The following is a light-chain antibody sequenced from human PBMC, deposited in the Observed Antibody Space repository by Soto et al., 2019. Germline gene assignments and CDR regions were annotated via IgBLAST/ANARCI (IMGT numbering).Light chain of an antibody. V-gene: IGLV2-14*01. CDR1: NSDVNY. J-gene: IGLJ1*01. CDR2: EVI. Sequence: QSALTQPASVSGAPGQSITISCTGTNSDVNYVSWHQQHPGKAPKLMIYEVINRSSGVSTRFSGSKSGNTASLTISGLQAEDEADYYCSSSTSSNTFVFGTGTKVP. CDR3: SSSTSSNTFV.